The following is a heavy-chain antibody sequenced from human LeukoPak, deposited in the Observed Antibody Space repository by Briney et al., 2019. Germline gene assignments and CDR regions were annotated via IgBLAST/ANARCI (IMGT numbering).Heavy chain of an antibody. CDR2: IYYSGST. D-gene: IGHD2-2*01. Sequence: SETLSLTCTVSGGSISSYYWSWIRQPPGKGLVWIGYIYYSGSTNYNPSLKSRVTISVDTSKNQFSLKLSSVTAADTAVYYCARGVPRWAYFDYWGQGTLVTVSS. CDR3: ARGVPRWAYFDY. CDR1: GGSISSYY. V-gene: IGHV4-59*01. J-gene: IGHJ4*02.